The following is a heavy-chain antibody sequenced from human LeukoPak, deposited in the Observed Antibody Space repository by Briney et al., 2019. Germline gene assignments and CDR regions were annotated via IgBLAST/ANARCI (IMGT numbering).Heavy chain of an antibody. J-gene: IGHJ4*02. CDR3: ARAHDYVWGSYYFDY. V-gene: IGHV4-30-4*08. Sequence: SQTLSLTCTVSGGSISSGDYYWSWIRQPPGKGLEWIGYIYYSGSTYYNPSLKSRVTISVDTSKNQFSLKLSSVTAADTAVYYCARAHDYVWGSYYFDYWGQGTLVTVSS. D-gene: IGHD3-16*01. CDR2: IYYSGST. CDR1: GGSISSGDYY.